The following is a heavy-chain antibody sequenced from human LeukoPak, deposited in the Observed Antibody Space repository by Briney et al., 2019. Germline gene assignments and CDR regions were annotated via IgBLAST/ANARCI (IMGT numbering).Heavy chain of an antibody. D-gene: IGHD3-10*02. Sequence: GGSLRLSCAASGFTFSSYSMNWVRQTPGKGLEWVSSISSSSSYIYYADSVKGRFTISRGNSKNTLYLQMNSLRAEDTAIYYCAKDSPVCSHWGQGTLVTVSS. J-gene: IGHJ4*02. V-gene: IGHV3-21*01. CDR3: AKDSPVCSH. CDR1: GFTFSSYS. CDR2: ISSSSSYI.